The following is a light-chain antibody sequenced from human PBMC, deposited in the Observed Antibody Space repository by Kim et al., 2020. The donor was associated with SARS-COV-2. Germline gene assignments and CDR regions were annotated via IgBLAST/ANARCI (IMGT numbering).Light chain of an antibody. CDR2: EVS. V-gene: IGLV2-23*02. Sequence: GPAFTSSCTGTTSYVGYYNLVSWDQQHPSKVPKLLIYEVSKRPSAVSSRFSGSKSGYTASLTISGLQAEDEADYYCCSYAGSGIVVFGGGTQLTVL. CDR3: CSYAGSGIVV. CDR1: TSYVGYYNL. J-gene: IGLJ2*01.